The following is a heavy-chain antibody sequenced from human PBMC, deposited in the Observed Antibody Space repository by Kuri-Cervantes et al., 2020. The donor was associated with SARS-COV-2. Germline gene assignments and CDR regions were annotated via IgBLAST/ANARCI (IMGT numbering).Heavy chain of an antibody. CDR3: ARGREGVEPATVLGLGFYYYYFMDV. V-gene: IGHV4-34*01. Sequence: SETLSLTCAVFGGSFSDYSWRWIRQPPEKGLEWIGDINHSGNANYNPSFKSRVTISVDTSKSQFSLRLSSVIAADTAVYYCARGREGVEPATVLGLGFYYYYFMDVWGRGTTVTVSS. D-gene: IGHD2-2*02. CDR1: GGSFSDYS. J-gene: IGHJ6*03. CDR2: INHSGNA.